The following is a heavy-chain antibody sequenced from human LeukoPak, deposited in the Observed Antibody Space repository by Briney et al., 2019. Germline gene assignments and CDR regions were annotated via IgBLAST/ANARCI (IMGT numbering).Heavy chain of an antibody. CDR1: GFTFDNYA. Sequence: GGSLRLSCTASGFTFDNYAMIWVRQASGKGLEWVSVISGSGDGTDSADSVRGRFTISRDNSKNTLYLQMNSLRPEDTAVYYCANEIRPNDHWGQGTLVTVSS. CDR3: ANEIRPNDH. J-gene: IGHJ4*02. V-gene: IGHV3-23*01. D-gene: IGHD4-17*01. CDR2: ISGSGDGT.